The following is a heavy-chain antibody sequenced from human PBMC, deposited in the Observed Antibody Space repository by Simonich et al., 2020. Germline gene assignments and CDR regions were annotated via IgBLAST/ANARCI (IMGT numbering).Heavy chain of an antibody. CDR2: VNPNSGGT. CDR3: ARDGGNCSGGSCYWDFDL. Sequence: VQLVQSGAAVKKPGAYVKVSCKASGYSFPGYYMHWVRQAPGQGLEWMGRVNPNSGGTNEAQKVQGTGTRTRDTAISTAYMELSRLRSDETAVYYGARDGGNCSGGSCYWDFDLWGRGTLVTVSS. CDR1: GYSFPGYY. V-gene: IGHV1-2*06. J-gene: IGHJ2*01. D-gene: IGHD2-15*01.